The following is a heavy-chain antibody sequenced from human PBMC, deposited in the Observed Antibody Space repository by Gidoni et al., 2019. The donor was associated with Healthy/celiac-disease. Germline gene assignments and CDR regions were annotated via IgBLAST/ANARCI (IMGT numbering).Heavy chain of an antibody. CDR2: IFGTA. CDR3: ARCHYDFLTGYPTYYYMDV. J-gene: IGHJ6*03. V-gene: IGHV1-69*06. Sequence: IFGTANYAQKFQGRVTITADKSTSTAYMELSSLRSEDTAVYYCARCHYDFLTGYPTYYYMDVWGKGTTVTVSS. D-gene: IGHD3-9*01.